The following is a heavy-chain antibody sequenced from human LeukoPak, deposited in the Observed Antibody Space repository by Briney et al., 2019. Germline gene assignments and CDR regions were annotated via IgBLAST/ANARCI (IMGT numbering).Heavy chain of an antibody. CDR1: GGSIISSGCY. CDR2: VYYSGST. Sequence: SSETLSLTCTVSGGSIISSGCYWGWIRQPPGKGLEWIGYVYYSGSTNYNPSLNSRVTTSVDTSKNQFSLKLSSVTAADTAVYYCARGGYDYVWGSAFDYWGQGMLVTVSS. D-gene: IGHD3-16*01. J-gene: IGHJ4*02. CDR3: ARGGYDYVWGSAFDY. V-gene: IGHV4-61*08.